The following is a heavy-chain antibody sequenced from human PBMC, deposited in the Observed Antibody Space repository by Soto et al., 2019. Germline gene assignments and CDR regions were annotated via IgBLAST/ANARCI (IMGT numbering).Heavy chain of an antibody. J-gene: IGHJ4*02. V-gene: IGHV3-30-3*01. Sequence: GGSLRLSCAASGFTFSSYAMHWVRQAPGKGLEWVAVISYDGSNKYYADSVKGRFTISRDNSKNTLYLQMNSLRAEDTAVYYCATLALITIFGVVRNPDYWGQGTLVTVSS. CDR3: ATLALITIFGVVRNPDY. D-gene: IGHD3-3*01. CDR1: GFTFSSYA. CDR2: ISYDGSNK.